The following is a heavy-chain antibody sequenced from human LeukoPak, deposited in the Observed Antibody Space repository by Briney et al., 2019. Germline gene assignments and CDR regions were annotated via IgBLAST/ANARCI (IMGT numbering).Heavy chain of an antibody. CDR3: ASHSSSNAKHHY. V-gene: IGHV3-33*01. CDR1: GFIFSSYG. CDR2: IWYDGSNK. J-gene: IGHJ4*02. D-gene: IGHD6-13*01. Sequence: GRSLRLSCAASGFIFSSYGMHWVRQAPGKGLEWVAVIWYDGSNKYYADSVKGRFTISRDNSKNTLYLQMNSLRAEDTAVYYCASHSSSNAKHHYWGQGTLVTVSS.